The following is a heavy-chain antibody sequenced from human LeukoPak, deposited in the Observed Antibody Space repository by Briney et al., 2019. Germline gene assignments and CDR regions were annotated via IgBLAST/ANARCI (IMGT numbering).Heavy chain of an antibody. D-gene: IGHD2-8*02. J-gene: IGHJ5*02. V-gene: IGHV4-59*01. CDR3: ARHTGGSVRGCFDP. CDR1: GGSIGNYY. CDR2: AYYTGST. Sequence: TSETLSLTCTVSGGSIGNYYWSWIRQTPGKGLEWIGYAYYTGSTNYNPSLQSRVRLSVDTSRNQFSLKLNSLTAADTAVYYCARHTGGSVRGCFDPWGQGTLVTVSS.